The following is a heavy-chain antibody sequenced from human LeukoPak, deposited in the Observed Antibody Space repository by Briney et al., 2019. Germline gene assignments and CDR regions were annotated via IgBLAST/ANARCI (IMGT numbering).Heavy chain of an antibody. CDR1: GFTFSGSA. CDR2: ISYDGSNE. D-gene: IGHD3-9*01. Sequence: GGSLRLSCAASGFTFSGSAMHWVRQAPGKGLEWVALISYDGSNEDYADSVKGRFTISRDNSKNTLYLQMNSLRAEDTAVYYCAKAGGETYYDILTGYLLNWFDPWGQGTLVTVSS. CDR3: AKAGGETYYDILTGYLLNWFDP. J-gene: IGHJ5*02. V-gene: IGHV3-30*04.